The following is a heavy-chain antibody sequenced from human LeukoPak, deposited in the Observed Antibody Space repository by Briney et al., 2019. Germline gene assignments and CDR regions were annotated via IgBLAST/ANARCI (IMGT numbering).Heavy chain of an antibody. D-gene: IGHD6-19*01. J-gene: IGHJ4*02. CDR2: IYSGGST. V-gene: IGHV3-53*01. CDR1: GFTVSSNY. Sequence: PGGSLRLSCSASGFTVSSNYMSWVRQAPGKGLEWVSVIYSGGSTYYADSVKGRLTISRDNSKNTLYLQMNSLRAEDTAVYYCARDWSSVRNFYYWGQGTLVTVSS. CDR3: ARDWSSVRNFYY.